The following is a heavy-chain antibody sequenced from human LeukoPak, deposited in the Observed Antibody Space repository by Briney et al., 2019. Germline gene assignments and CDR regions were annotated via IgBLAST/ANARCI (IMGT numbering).Heavy chain of an antibody. CDR3: VRGLAAAGNDGFFDF. CDR2: ISTDGNHR. J-gene: IGHJ4*02. Sequence: PGGSLRLSCAASGFSFSAYAMHWVRQAPGKGPEWVALISTDGNHRYYADSVKGRFTISRDNSKNMLFLQVSVLRVEDTAVFFCVRGLAAAGNDGFFDFWGPGTLVTVSS. V-gene: IGHV3-30*15. D-gene: IGHD6-13*01. CDR1: GFSFSAYA.